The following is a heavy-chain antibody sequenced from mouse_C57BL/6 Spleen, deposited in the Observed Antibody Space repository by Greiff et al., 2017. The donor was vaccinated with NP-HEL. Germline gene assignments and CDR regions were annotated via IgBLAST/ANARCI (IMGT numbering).Heavy chain of an antibody. CDR3: ARELRLHYAMDY. Sequence: VQLQQSGAELVRPGSSVKLSCKASGYTFTSYWMHWVKQRPIQGLEWIGNIDPSDSETHYNQKFKDKATLTVDKSSSTAYMQLSSLPSTDSAVYYCARELRLHYAMDYWGQGTSVTVSS. D-gene: IGHD3-2*02. CDR1: GYTFTSYW. J-gene: IGHJ4*01. V-gene: IGHV1-52*01. CDR2: IDPSDSET.